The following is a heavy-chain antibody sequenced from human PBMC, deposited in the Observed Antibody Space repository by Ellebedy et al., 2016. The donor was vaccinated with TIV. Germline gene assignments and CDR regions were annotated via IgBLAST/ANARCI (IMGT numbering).Heavy chain of an antibody. CDR2: IIPIFGTA. D-gene: IGHD5-18*01. V-gene: IGHV1-69*13. CDR3: ATRGYSYGTFDY. Sequence: AASVKVSCKASGYTFSNYYMHWVRQAPGQGLEWMGGIIPIFGTANYAQKFQGRVTITADESTSTAYMELSSLRSEDTAVYYCATRGYSYGTFDYWGQGTLVTVSS. CDR1: GYTFSNYY. J-gene: IGHJ4*02.